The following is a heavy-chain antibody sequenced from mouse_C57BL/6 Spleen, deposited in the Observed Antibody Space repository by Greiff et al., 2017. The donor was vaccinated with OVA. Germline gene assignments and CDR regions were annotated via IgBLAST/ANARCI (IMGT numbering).Heavy chain of an antibody. V-gene: IGHV1-69*01. J-gene: IGHJ1*03. CDR1: GYTFTSYW. D-gene: IGHD1-1*01. CDR3: ARVAGSYWYFDV. Sequence: QVQLQQPGAELVMPGASVKLSCKASGYTFTSYWMHWVKQRPGQGLEWIGELDPSDSYTNYNQKFKGKSTLTVDKSSSTAYMQLSSLTSEDSAVYYCARVAGSYWYFDVWGTGTTVTVSS. CDR2: LDPSDSYT.